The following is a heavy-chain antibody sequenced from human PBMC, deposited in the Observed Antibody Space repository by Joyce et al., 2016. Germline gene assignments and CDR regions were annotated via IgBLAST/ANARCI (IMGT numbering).Heavy chain of an antibody. D-gene: IGHD2-15*01. J-gene: IGHJ3*01. CDR2: IGASGGGR. CDR1: QSRSNNYV. V-gene: IGHV3-23*01. Sequence: SCTVSQSRSNNYVMAWVRQAPGKGLEWVSAIGASGGGRYYADSVKGRFTVSRDNSKNMMDLQMTSLQIEDTAIYYCARAMTLVVAYTLRDGFDVLGQGTMVAVSS. CDR3: ARAMTLVVAYTLRDGFDV.